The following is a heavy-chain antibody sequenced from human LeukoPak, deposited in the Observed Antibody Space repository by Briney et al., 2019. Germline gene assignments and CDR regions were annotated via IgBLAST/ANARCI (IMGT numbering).Heavy chain of an antibody. J-gene: IGHJ4*02. D-gene: IGHD6-6*01. Sequence: GGSLRLSCTASGFTFSTYAMSWVRQAPGKGLEWFSAITGGGDDTYYADSVKGRFTISRDNSKNTLYLQMNSLRVEDTAVYYCAKGSSSSRPYYFDYWGQGALVTVSS. CDR1: GFTFSTYA. CDR2: ITGGGDDT. V-gene: IGHV3-23*01. CDR3: AKGSSSSRPYYFDY.